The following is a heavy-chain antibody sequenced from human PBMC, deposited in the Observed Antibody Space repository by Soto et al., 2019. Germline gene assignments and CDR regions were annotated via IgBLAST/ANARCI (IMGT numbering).Heavy chain of an antibody. D-gene: IGHD2-15*01. CDR1: GFTFDDYA. Sequence: PGGSLRLSCAASGFTFDDYAMHWVRQAPGKGLEWVSGISWNSGSIGYADSVKGRFTISRDNAKNSLYLQMNSLRAEDTALYYCAKDISGGGIDAFDIWGQGTMVTVSS. CDR3: AKDISGGGIDAFDI. J-gene: IGHJ3*02. CDR2: ISWNSGSI. V-gene: IGHV3-9*01.